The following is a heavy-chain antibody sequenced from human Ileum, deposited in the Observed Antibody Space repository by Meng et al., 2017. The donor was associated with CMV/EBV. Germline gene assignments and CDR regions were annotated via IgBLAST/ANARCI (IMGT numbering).Heavy chain of an antibody. CDR2: VYWNDDN. Sequence: FSLSTTGLGVGWIRQPPGKAPEWLALVYWNDDNRYSPSLRNRLTITKDTSKNQAVLTMTNMELSSLRSEDTAVYYCHFMVRGVIGYWGQGTLVTVSS. V-gene: IGHV2-5*01. D-gene: IGHD3-10*01. J-gene: IGHJ4*02. CDR1: FSLSTTGLG. CDR3: AVYYCHFMVRGVIGY.